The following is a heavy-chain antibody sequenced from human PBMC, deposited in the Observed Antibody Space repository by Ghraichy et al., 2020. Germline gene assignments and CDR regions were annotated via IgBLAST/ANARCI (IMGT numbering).Heavy chain of an antibody. Sequence: SETLSLTCTVSGGSISSYYWSWIRQPPGKGLEWIGYIYYSGSTNYNPSLKSRVTISVDTSKNQFSLKLSSVTAADTAVYYCARELTRGYSYGHNWFDPWGQGTLVTVSS. D-gene: IGHD5-18*01. CDR1: GGSISSYY. J-gene: IGHJ5*02. CDR2: IYYSGST. V-gene: IGHV4-59*01. CDR3: ARELTRGYSYGHNWFDP.